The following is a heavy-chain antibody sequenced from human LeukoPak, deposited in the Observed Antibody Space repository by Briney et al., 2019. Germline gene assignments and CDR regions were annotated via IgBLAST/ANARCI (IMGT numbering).Heavy chain of an antibody. D-gene: IGHD3-10*01. Sequence: GASVKVSCKASGGTFSSYAISWVRQAPGQGLEWMGGIIPIFGTANYAQKFQGRVTMTEDTSTDTAYMELSSLRSEDTAVYYCATGGYASGSDYWGQGTLVTVSS. CDR3: ATGGYASGSDY. CDR1: GGTFSSYA. J-gene: IGHJ4*02. V-gene: IGHV1-69*06. CDR2: IIPIFGTA.